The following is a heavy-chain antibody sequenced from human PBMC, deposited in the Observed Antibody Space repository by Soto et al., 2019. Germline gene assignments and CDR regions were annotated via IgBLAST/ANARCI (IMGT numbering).Heavy chain of an antibody. CDR3: ARKKSGYSYGTPIDY. CDR2: ISSSSSYT. V-gene: IGHV3-11*05. CDR1: GFTFSDYY. J-gene: IGHJ4*02. Sequence: QVQLVESGGGLVKPGGSLRLSCAASGFTFSDYYMSWIRQAPGKGLEWVSYISSSSSYTNYADSVKGRFTISRDNAKNSLYLQMNSLRADDTAVYYCARKKSGYSYGTPIDYWGQGTLVTVSS. D-gene: IGHD5-18*01.